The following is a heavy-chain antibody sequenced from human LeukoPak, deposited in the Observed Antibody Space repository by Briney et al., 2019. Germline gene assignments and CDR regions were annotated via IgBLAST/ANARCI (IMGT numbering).Heavy chain of an antibody. J-gene: IGHJ2*01. CDR1: GGSISSYY. CDR3: ASHQSHDYFDL. V-gene: IGHV4-4*09. CDR2: IYTSGST. Sequence: PSETLSLTCTVSGGSISSYYWSWIRQPPGKGLEWIGYIYTSGSTNYNPSLKSRVTISVDTSKNQFSLKLSSVTAADTAVYYCASHQSHDYFDLWGRGTLVTVSS.